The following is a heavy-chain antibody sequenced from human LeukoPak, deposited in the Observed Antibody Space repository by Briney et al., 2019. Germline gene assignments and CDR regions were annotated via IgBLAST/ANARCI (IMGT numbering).Heavy chain of an antibody. Sequence: SQTLSLTCVISGVSASNDAWNCVTETPSGGLECLGRTYYQYQWYTEYAAFVKSRRRLSTDTFKNQFSLELNSMTPEDPAVYYCSRGWVRAAFDIWRHGTMVTVSS. D-gene: IGHD3-10*01. CDR1: GVSASNDA. J-gene: IGHJ3*02. CDR2: TYYQYQWYT. V-gene: IGHV6-1*01. CDR3: SRGWVRAAFDI.